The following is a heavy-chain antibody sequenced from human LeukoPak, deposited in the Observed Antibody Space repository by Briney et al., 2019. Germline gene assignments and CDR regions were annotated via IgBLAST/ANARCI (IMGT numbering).Heavy chain of an antibody. CDR1: GFNFSSYW. Sequence: GGSLRLSCAACGFNFSSYWMHWVRQAPGKGLVWISRINYDGTTTSYADSVKGRFTISRDNAKNTLYLQMNSLRAEDTAVYYCAKDRRSVVADAFDIWGQGTMVTASS. CDR3: AKDRRSVVADAFDI. CDR2: INYDGTTT. V-gene: IGHV3-74*01. D-gene: IGHD2-2*01. J-gene: IGHJ3*02.